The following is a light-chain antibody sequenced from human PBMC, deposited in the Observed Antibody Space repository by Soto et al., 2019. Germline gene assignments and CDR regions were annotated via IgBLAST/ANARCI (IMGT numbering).Light chain of an antibody. CDR2: GSS. Sequence: EIGLTQSPGTLSLSPGERATLSCGASQSVTSNYLAWYQKKPGQAPRLLIFGSSTRATGIPDRFSGSGSGTDFTLTISRLEPEDFAVYYCQHYVTSLITFGQGTKVDIK. CDR3: QHYVTSLIT. CDR1: QSVTSNY. V-gene: IGKV3-20*01. J-gene: IGKJ1*01.